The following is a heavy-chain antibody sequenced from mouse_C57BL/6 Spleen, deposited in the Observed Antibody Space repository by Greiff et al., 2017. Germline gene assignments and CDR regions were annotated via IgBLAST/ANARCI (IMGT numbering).Heavy chain of an antibody. Sequence: VQLQQPGAELVKPGASVKMSCKASGYTFTSYWITWVKQRPGQGLEWIGDIYPGSGSTNYNEKFKSKATLTVDTSSSTAYMQLSSLTSKDSAVYYCARSCFTGYYNNYPHYYYAMDYWCQGTSVTVSS. CDR3: ARSCFTGYYNNYPHYYYAMDY. CDR2: IYPGSGST. CDR1: GYTFTSYW. J-gene: IGHJ4*01. V-gene: IGHV1-55*01. D-gene: IGHD2-5*01.